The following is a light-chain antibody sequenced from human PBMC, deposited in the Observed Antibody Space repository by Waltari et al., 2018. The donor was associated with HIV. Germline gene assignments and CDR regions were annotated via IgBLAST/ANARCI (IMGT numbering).Light chain of an antibody. V-gene: IGLV1-44*01. CDR2: SNN. J-gene: IGLJ1*01. CDR1: SSNIGSKT. CDR3: AAWEDSLNGPNYV. Sequence: QSVLTQPPSASGAPGQSVIISCSGSSSNIGSKTVNWYRQLPGTAPKLLIYSNNQRPSGVPGRFSGSKSGTSASLAISGLQSGDEADYYCAAWEDSLNGPNYVFGSGTTVTVL.